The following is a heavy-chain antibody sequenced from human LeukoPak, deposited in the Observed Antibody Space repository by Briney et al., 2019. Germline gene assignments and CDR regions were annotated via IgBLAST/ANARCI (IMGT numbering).Heavy chain of an antibody. CDR2: IYPGASDI. J-gene: IGHJ2*01. CDR3: ARRATDYWSFDL. V-gene: IGHV5-51*01. CDR1: GYIFTSYY. Sequence: GESLKISCQTSGYIFTSYYIAWVRQMPGKGLEWMGIIYPGASDIRYSPSFQGQVTISADKSISTAYLQWSSLKASDSAMYYCARRATDYWSFDLWGRGTLVTVSS.